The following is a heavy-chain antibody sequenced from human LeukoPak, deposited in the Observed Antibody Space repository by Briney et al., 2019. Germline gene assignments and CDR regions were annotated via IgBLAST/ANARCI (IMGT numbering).Heavy chain of an antibody. CDR3: ARGHPGSGWAFDY. J-gene: IGHJ4*02. Sequence: SVKVSCKASGGTFSSYAITWVRQAPGQGLEWMGGIIPIFGTANYAQKFQGRVTITADESTSTAYMELSSLRSEDTAVYYCARGHPGSGWAFDYWDQGTLVTVSS. CDR2: IIPIFGTA. CDR1: GGTFSSYA. V-gene: IGHV1-69*13. D-gene: IGHD6-19*01.